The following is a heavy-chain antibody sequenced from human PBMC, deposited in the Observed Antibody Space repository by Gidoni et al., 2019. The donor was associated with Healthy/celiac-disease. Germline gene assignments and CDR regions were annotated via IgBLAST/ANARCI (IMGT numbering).Heavy chain of an antibody. CDR2: IYWDDDK. V-gene: IGHV2-5*02. CDR1: GFSPSTSGVG. D-gene: IGHD1-7*01. Sequence: QITLKESGPTPVKPTQTLTLTCTFSGFSPSTSGVGVGWIRQPPGKALEWLALIYWDDDKRYSPSLKSRLTITKDTSKNQVVLTMTNMDPVDTATYYCAHSITGTTGGAFDIWGQGTMVTVSS. CDR3: AHSITGTTGGAFDI. J-gene: IGHJ3*02.